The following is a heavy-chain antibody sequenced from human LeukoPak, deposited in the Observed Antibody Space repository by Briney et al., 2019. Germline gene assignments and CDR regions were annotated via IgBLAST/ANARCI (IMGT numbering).Heavy chain of an antibody. CDR1: GYTFTSYD. Sequence: ASVKVSCKASGYTFTSYDINWVRQATGQGLEWMGWMNPNSGNTGYAQKFQGRVTMTRNTSISTAYMELSSLRSEDTAVYYCARGYRAYYDSSGYSDYWGQGTLVPVPS. CDR3: ARGYRAYYDSSGYSDY. CDR2: MNPNSGNT. D-gene: IGHD3-22*01. J-gene: IGHJ4*02. V-gene: IGHV1-8*01.